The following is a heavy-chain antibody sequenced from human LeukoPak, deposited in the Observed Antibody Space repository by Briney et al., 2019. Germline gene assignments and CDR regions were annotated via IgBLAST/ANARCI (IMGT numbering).Heavy chain of an antibody. CDR1: GIPFSDYY. V-gene: IGHV3-11*03. D-gene: IGHD6-13*01. J-gene: IGHJ4*02. CDR3: AAGTAADF. Sequence: GLSLRLSCVVSGIPFSDYYMNWIRQAPGKGLEWISYISSSSSYTDYEDSVKGRFTISRDNAKSALYLQMNSLRLEDPAVYYCAAGTAADFWGQGTLVTVSS. CDR2: ISSSSSYT.